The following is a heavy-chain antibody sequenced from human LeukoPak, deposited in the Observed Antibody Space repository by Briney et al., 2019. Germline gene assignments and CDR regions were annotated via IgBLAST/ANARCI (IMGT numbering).Heavy chain of an antibody. Sequence: PSETLSVTCTISGDSISSSSYYWDWIRQCPGKGLEWIGTIYYSGSTYYSASLKSRLFISIDTSNNQFSLRLSFVTAADTAVYYCARRRYYDSTGYLDWGQGTLITVSS. J-gene: IGHJ1*01. D-gene: IGHD3-22*01. CDR3: ARRRYYDSTGYLD. V-gene: IGHV4-39*01. CDR1: GDSISSSSYY. CDR2: IYYSGST.